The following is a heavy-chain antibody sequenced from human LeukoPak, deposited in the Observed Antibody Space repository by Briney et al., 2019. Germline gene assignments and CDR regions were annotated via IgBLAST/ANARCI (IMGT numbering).Heavy chain of an antibody. CDR3: ARVGYSGYDRLDKYFQH. D-gene: IGHD5-12*01. CDR2: IIPILGIA. Sequence: SVKVSCKASGYTFTSYGISWVRQAPGQGLEWMGRIIPILGIANYAQKFQGRVAITADKSTSTAYMELSSLRSEDTAVYYCARVGYSGYDRLDKYFQHWGQGTLVTVSS. CDR1: GYTFTSYG. J-gene: IGHJ1*01. V-gene: IGHV1-69*04.